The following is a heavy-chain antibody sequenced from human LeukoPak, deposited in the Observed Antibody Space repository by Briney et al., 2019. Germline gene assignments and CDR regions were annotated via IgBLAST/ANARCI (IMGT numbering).Heavy chain of an antibody. CDR3: ARHRYCGGDCYSILFDY. D-gene: IGHD2-21*02. CDR1: GGSISSYY. V-gene: IGHV4-59*08. CDR2: IFYSGST. Sequence: NSSETLSLTCTVSGGSISSYYWSWIRQPPGKGLEWIGYIFYSGSTNYNPSLKSRVTISVDTSKNQFSLKLSSVTAADTAVYYCARHRYCGGDCYSILFDYWGQGTLVTVSS. J-gene: IGHJ4*02.